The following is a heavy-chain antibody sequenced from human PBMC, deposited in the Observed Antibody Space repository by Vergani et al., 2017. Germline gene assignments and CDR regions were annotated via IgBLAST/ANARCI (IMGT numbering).Heavy chain of an antibody. Sequence: QVQLVQSGAEVKKPGSSVKVSCKASGGTFSSYAISWVRQAPGQGLEWMGGIIPIFGTANYAQKCQGRVTITADGSTSTAYMELSSLRSEDTAVYYCASGNLVPYYYYYYMDVWGKGTTVTVSS. CDR3: ASGNLVPYYYYYYMDV. J-gene: IGHJ6*03. CDR2: IIPIFGTA. CDR1: GGTFSSYA. V-gene: IGHV1-69*01. D-gene: IGHD1-7*01.